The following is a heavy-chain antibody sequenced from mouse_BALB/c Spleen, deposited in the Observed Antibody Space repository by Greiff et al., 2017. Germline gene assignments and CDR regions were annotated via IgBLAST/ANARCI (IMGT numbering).Heavy chain of an antibody. J-gene: IGHJ4*01. CDR3: ARHSYYRYAHYYAMDY. CDR1: GFTFSSYT. CDR2: ISNGGGST. Sequence: EVHLVESGGGLVQPGGSLKLSCAASGFTFSSYTMSWVRQTPEKRLEWVAYISNGGGSTYYPDTVKGRFTISRDNAKNTLYLQMSSLKSEDTAMYYCARHSYYRYAHYYAMDYWGQGTSVTVSS. V-gene: IGHV5-12-2*01. D-gene: IGHD2-14*01.